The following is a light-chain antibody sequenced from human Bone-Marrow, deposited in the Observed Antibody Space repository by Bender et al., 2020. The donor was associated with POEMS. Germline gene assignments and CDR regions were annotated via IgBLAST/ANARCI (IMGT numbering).Light chain of an antibody. V-gene: IGLV1-44*01. CDR1: SSKFGSYP. J-gene: IGLJ3*02. CDR3: ATWDDSLNGWV. Sequence: QSVLTQPHSASGTPGQRVTISCSGSSSKFGSYPVNWYQQLPGAAPKLVIFNNSQRPSGVPDRFSGSNSGTSASLAISGLLSDEEADFYCATWDDSLNGWVFGGGTKLTVL. CDR2: NNS.